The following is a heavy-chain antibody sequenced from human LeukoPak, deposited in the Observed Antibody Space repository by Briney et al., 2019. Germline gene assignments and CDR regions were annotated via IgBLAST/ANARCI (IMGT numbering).Heavy chain of an antibody. J-gene: IGHJ5*02. V-gene: IGHV3-33*01. CDR1: GFSFSTYG. Sequence: GGSLRLSCAASGFSFSTYGMHWVRQAPGKGPEWVAVIWYDESHQYYADSVKGRFTISRDMSNNTLYLQMNDLRFDDTAVYYCARDLGLKYGSGTYKFDPWGQGTLVIASS. CDR3: ARDLGLKYGSGTYKFDP. D-gene: IGHD3-10*01. CDR2: IWYDESHQ.